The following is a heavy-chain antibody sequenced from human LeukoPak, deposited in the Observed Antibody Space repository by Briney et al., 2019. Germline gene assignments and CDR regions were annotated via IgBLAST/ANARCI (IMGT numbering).Heavy chain of an antibody. J-gene: IGHJ6*03. CDR1: GFTFSSYS. CDR3: AKRGSGWYEDYYYYMDV. CDR2: ISSSSSYI. V-gene: IGHV3-21*04. Sequence: GGSLRLSCAASGFTFSSYSMNWVRQAPGKGLEWVSSISSSSSYIYYADSAKGRFTISRDNSKNTLYLQMNSLRAEDTAVYYCAKRGSGWYEDYYYYMDVWGKGTTVTISS. D-gene: IGHD6-19*01.